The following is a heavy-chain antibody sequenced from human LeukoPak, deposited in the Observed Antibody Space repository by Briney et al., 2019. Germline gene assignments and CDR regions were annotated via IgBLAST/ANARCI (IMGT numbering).Heavy chain of an antibody. CDR1: GFTFDDYG. CDR2: INWNGGST. J-gene: IGHJ6*03. CDR3: ARGSYYYYYYMDV. D-gene: IGHD1-26*01. V-gene: IGHV3-20*04. Sequence: GGSLRLSCAASGFTFDDYGMSWVRQAPGKGLGWVSGINWNGGSTGYADSVKGRFTISRDNAKNSLYLQMNSLRAEDTALYYCARGSYYYYYYMDVWGKGTTVTVSS.